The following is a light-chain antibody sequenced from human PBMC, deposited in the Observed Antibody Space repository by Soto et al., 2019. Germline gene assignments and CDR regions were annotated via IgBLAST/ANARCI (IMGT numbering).Light chain of an antibody. J-gene: IGLJ2*01. Sequence: QSVLTQPPSASGTPGQRVTISCSGSSSNIGSNIVNWYQQLPGTAHKLLIYTHNQRPSGVPDRFSGSKSGTSASLAISGLQSEEEADYFCAAWDDSLSGLVFGGGTKLTVL. CDR3: AAWDDSLSGLV. V-gene: IGLV1-44*01. CDR1: SSNIGSNI. CDR2: THN.